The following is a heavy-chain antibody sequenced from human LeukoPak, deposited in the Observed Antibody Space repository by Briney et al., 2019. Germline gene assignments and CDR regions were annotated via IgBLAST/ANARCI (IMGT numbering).Heavy chain of an antibody. CDR3: ARDLRGDLTLDY. CDR1: GFTFSSYA. CDR2: ISGSGGST. Sequence: GGSLRLSCAASGFTFSSYAMSWVRQAPGKGLEWVSAISGSGGSTYYADSVKGRFTISRDNSKNTLYLQMNSLRAEDTAVYYCARDLRGDLTLDYWGQGTLVTVSS. J-gene: IGHJ4*02. V-gene: IGHV3-23*01. D-gene: IGHD2-21*02.